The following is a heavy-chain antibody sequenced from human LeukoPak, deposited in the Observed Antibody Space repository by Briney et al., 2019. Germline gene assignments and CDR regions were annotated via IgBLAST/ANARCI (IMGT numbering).Heavy chain of an antibody. CDR3: AKDLIAVAGSLGY. Sequence: GGSLRLSCAASGFTFSSYGMHWVRQAPRKGLEWVAFIRYDGSNIYYADSVKVRFTIYRDNSKNTLYLQMNSLRAEDTAVCYCAKDLIAVAGSLGYWGQGNLVTVSS. CDR1: GFTFSSYG. D-gene: IGHD6-19*01. V-gene: IGHV3-30*02. J-gene: IGHJ4*02. CDR2: IRYDGSNI.